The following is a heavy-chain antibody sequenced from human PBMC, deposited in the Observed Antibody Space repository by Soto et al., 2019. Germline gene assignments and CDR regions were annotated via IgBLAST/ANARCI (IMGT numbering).Heavy chain of an antibody. CDR2: IYYTGTT. CDR3: ARQVSSFGSNNFDS. J-gene: IGHJ4*02. V-gene: IGHV4-59*01. CDR1: GTSIRGYY. D-gene: IGHD3-10*01. Sequence: SETLSLTCSVSGTSIRGYYWTWIRQPPGKGLEWIGYIYYTGTTKYNPSLKSRVTISVDTSKNQFSLRLNSVTAADTAVYYCARQVSSFGSNNFDSWGQGDLVTVSS.